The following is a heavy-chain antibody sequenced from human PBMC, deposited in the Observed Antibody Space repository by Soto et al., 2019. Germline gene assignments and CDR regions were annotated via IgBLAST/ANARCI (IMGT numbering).Heavy chain of an antibody. V-gene: IGHV3-21*01. CDR1: GFTFSSYS. J-gene: IGHJ6*03. Sequence: EVQLVESGGGLVKPGGSLRLSCAASGFTFSSYSMNWVRQAPGKGLEWVSSISSSSSYIYYADSVKGRFTISRDNTKNSLYLQMNSLRAEDTAVYYCARSGLRPYYYYYMDVWGTGTTVTVSS. CDR2: ISSSSSYI. CDR3: ARSGLRPYYYYYMDV. D-gene: IGHD3-16*01.